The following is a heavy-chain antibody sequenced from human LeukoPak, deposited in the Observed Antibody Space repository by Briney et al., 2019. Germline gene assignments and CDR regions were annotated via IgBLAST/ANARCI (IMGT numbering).Heavy chain of an antibody. Sequence: PGGSLRLSCAASGFTFSNYGMHWVRQAPGKGLEGVALISHDGSEKYYADSVKVRFTISRDNSRDTLNLHMYSLSSEDTAVYYCARNLGEHGYKCPGGYWGQGTLVTVSS. CDR3: ARNLGEHGYKCPGGY. D-gene: IGHD3-10*02. CDR2: ISHDGSEK. CDR1: GFTFSNYG. V-gene: IGHV3-30*03. J-gene: IGHJ4*02.